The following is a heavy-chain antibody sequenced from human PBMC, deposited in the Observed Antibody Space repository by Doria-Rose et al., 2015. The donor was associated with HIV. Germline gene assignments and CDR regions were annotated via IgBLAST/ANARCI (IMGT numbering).Heavy chain of an antibody. D-gene: IGHD3-10*01. CDR3: ARARNYGFPHFFDF. V-gene: IGHV4-30-4*01. CDR1: GDSISSGDSF. J-gene: IGHJ4*02. CDR2: ISSSGTT. Sequence: QVQLQESGPGLVRPSQTLSLTCTVSGDSISSGDSFWSWIRQPPGKGPEWIGYISSSGTTYYYPSLKGRLTISLDASKNQFSLNLNSVTAADTAVYHCARARNYGFPHFFDFWGQGTLVTVSS.